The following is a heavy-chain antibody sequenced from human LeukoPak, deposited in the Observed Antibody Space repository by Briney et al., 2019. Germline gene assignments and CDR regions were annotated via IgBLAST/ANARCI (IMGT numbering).Heavy chain of an antibody. CDR1: GGSMRGYY. V-gene: IGHV4-59*08. D-gene: IGHD3-16*01. Sequence: SGTLSLTRTLSGGSMRGYYWGWVRPTPGEGLGCIRYIVSSRSSNFNPSLKSRVTISVDKSRNQFSLRRSSVTAADTAVYSCARRSKLGYYFDSWGQGILVTVSS. CDR2: IVSSRSS. CDR3: ARRSKLGYYFDS. J-gene: IGHJ4*02.